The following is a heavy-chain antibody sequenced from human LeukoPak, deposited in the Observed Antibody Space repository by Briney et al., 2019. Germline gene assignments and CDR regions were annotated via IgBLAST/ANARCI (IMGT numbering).Heavy chain of an antibody. V-gene: IGHV3-23*01. CDR2: ISGSGGST. Sequence: PGGSLRLSCAASGFTFSGYAMSWVRQAPGKGLEWVSAISGSGGSTYYADSVKGRFTISRDNSKNTLYLQMNSLRAEDTAVYYCAKGVRVCSSTSCLPLKYYYYGMDVWGQGTTVTVSS. CDR3: AKGVRVCSSTSCLPLKYYYYGMDV. J-gene: IGHJ6*02. CDR1: GFTFSGYA. D-gene: IGHD2-2*01.